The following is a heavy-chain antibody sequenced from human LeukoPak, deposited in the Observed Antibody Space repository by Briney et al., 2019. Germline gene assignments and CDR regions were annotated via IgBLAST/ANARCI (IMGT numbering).Heavy chain of an antibody. CDR3: ARSDYDSSGYYRN. CDR1: GGSISSYY. D-gene: IGHD3-22*01. V-gene: IGHV4-59*01. Sequence: SETLSLTCTVSGGSISSYYWSWIRQPPGKGLEWIGYIYYSGSTNYNPSLKSRVTISVDTSKNQFSLKLSSVTAADTAVYYCARSDYDSSGYYRNWGQGTLVTVSS. CDR2: IYYSGST. J-gene: IGHJ4*02.